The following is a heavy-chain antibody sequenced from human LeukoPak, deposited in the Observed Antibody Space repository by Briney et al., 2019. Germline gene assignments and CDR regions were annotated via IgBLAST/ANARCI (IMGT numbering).Heavy chain of an antibody. D-gene: IGHD5-18*01. CDR1: GDSISSSSYY. V-gene: IGHV4-39*01. CDR3: ARHGRAALVGFDY. Sequence: SETLSLTCTVSGDSISSSSYYWGWIRQPPGKGLEWIGSIFYSGSTYYNPSLKSRVTVSVDTSKNRFSLKLTSVTAADTAVYYCARHGRAALVGFDYWGQGTLVTVSS. CDR2: IFYSGST. J-gene: IGHJ4*02.